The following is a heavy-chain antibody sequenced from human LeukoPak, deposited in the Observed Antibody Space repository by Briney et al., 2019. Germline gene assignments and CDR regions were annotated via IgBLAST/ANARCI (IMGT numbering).Heavy chain of an antibody. V-gene: IGHV1-69*04. CDR3: ARIWDYYDSSGYIDY. D-gene: IGHD3-22*01. CDR2: IIPILGIA. CDR1: GGTFSSYA. Sequence: SVKVSCKASGGTFSSYAISWVRQAPGQGLEWMGRIIPILGIASYAQKFQGRVTITADKSTSTAYMELSSLRSEDTAVYYCARIWDYYDSSGYIDYWGQGTLVTVSS. J-gene: IGHJ4*02.